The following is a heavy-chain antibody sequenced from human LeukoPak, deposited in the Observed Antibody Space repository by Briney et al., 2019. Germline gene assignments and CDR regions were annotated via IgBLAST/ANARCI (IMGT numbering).Heavy chain of an antibody. J-gene: IGHJ4*02. D-gene: IGHD6-6*01. CDR3: ARARLTDY. CDR2: ISNSGGST. V-gene: IGHV3-23*01. Sequence: PGGSLRLSCAVSGFIFSSYAMSWVRQAPGKGLEWVSFISNSGGSTYYTDSVKGRFTISRDNSKNTLYLQMNALRAEDTAVYYCARARLTDYWGQGTPITVSS. CDR1: GFIFSSYA.